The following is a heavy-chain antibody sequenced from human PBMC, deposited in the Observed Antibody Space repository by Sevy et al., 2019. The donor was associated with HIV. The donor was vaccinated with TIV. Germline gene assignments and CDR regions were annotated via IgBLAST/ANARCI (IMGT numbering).Heavy chain of an antibody. Sequence: GGSLRLSCAASVFTFSSYAMSWVRQSPGGGLEWVSTISGSGGSTYYADSVKGRFTISRDNFKNTVELEMNSLRGDDTAVYYCAKAYGSGSPPFDWGQGTLVTVSS. CDR2: ISGSGGST. V-gene: IGHV3-23*01. CDR3: AKAYGSGSPPFD. J-gene: IGHJ4*02. D-gene: IGHD3-10*01. CDR1: VFTFSSYA.